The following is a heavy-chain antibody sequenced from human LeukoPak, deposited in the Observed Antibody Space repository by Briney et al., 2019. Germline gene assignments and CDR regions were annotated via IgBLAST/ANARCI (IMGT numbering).Heavy chain of an antibody. V-gene: IGHV1-69*04. CDR2: IIPILGIA. CDR1: GGTFSSYA. Sequence: ASVKVSCKASGGTFSSYAISWVRQAPGQGLEWMGRIIPILGIANYAQKFQGRVTITADKSTSTAYMELRSLRSDDTAVYYCARGGDYGDPSDAFDIWGQGTMVTVSS. CDR3: ARGGDYGDPSDAFDI. D-gene: IGHD4-17*01. J-gene: IGHJ3*02.